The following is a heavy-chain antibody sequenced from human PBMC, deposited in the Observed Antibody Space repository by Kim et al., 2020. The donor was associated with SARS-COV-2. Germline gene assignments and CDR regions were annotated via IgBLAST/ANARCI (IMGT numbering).Heavy chain of an antibody. D-gene: IGHD3-16*02. V-gene: IGHV3-48*02. Sequence: SVKGRFTISRDNAKNSLYLQMNSLRDEDTAVYYCARDELDMITFGGVIVVWGQGTLVTVSS. J-gene: IGHJ4*02. CDR3: ARDELDMITFGGVIVV.